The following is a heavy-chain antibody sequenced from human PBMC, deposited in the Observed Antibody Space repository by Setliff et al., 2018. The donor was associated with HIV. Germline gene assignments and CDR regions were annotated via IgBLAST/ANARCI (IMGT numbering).Heavy chain of an antibody. J-gene: IGHJ3*02. D-gene: IGHD3-22*01. CDR2: IDHSGST. V-gene: IGHV4-34*01. Sequence: ASETLSLTCAVYGAPFSGFHWGWIRQSPGKGLEWIGEIDHSGSTKYNPSLKSRVTISVDTSKNQFSLKLSSVTAADTAVYYCARRGGAIGYDRTRRPSFNAFDIWGQGTMVTVSS. CDR3: ARRGGAIGYDRTRRPSFNAFDI. CDR1: GAPFSGFH.